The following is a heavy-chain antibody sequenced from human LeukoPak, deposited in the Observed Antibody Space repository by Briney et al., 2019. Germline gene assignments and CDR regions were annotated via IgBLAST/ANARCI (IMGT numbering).Heavy chain of an antibody. CDR1: GDSVSSNNAA. D-gene: IGHD3-16*01. J-gene: IGHJ3*02. V-gene: IGHV6-1*01. CDR2: TYYRSKWYN. Sequence: SQTLSLTCVISGDSVSSNNAAWNWIRQSPLRGLEWLGRTYYRSKWYNDYAISVKSRITINPDTSKNQFSLQLNSVTPEDTAVYYCARAAGVGGTFDIWGQGTMVTVSS. CDR3: ARAAGVGGTFDI.